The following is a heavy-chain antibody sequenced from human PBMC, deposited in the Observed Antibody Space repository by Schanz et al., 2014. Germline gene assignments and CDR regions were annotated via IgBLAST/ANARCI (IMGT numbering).Heavy chain of an antibody. CDR1: GFPSSRYW. D-gene: IGHD2-21*02. Sequence: EVQLVESGGGLVQPGGSLRLSCAASGFPSSRYWMHWVRQAPGKGLEWVSSISGDGGTKYYADSVKGRFTISRDNSRNTLYMQMNSLRAEDTAVYYCAKQVAYGGDFQWGQGTLVTVSS. CDR2: ISGDGGTK. CDR3: AKQVAYGGDFQ. V-gene: IGHV3-23*04. J-gene: IGHJ4*02.